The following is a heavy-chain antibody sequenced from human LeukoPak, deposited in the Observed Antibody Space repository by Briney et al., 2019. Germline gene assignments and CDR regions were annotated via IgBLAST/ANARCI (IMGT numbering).Heavy chain of an antibody. J-gene: IGHJ4*02. CDR2: IDPDGSEK. V-gene: IGHV3-7*01. CDR1: GFTVSSNY. CDR3: ARIYYFGDNNWRYFDN. D-gene: IGHD3-10*01. Sequence: GGSLRLSCAASGFTVSSNYMSWVRQAPGKGLEWVANIDPDGSEKQYGDSVKGRFTTSRDNAKNSLYLQMNSLRAEDTAIYYCARIYYFGDNNWRYFDNWGQGTLVTVSS.